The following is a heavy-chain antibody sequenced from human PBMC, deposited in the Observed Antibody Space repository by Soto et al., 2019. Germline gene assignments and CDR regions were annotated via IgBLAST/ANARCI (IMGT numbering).Heavy chain of an antibody. CDR1: GGSISSSNW. D-gene: IGHD6-19*01. J-gene: IGHJ6*02. V-gene: IGHV4-4*02. CDR2: IYHSGST. CDR3: ARDNRSGWYLTLGYYYGMDV. Sequence: QVQLQESGPGLVKPSGTLSLTCAVSGGSISSSNWWSWVRQPPGKGLEWIGEIYHSGSTNYNPSLKSRVTISVDKSKNQFSLKLSSVTAADTAVYYCARDNRSGWYLTLGYYYGMDVWGQGTTVTVSS.